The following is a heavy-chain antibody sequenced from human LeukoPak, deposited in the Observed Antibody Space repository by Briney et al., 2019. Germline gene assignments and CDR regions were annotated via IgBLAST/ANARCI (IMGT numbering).Heavy chain of an antibody. CDR3: ARYRRDGYNTDY. J-gene: IGHJ4*02. V-gene: IGHV4-30-2*01. CDR2: TYHSGST. Sequence: PSQTLSLTCTVSGGSISSGGYYWSWIRQPPGKGLEWIGYTYHSGSTYYNPSLKSRVTISVDRSKNQFSLKLSSVTAADTAVYYCARYRRDGYNTDYWGQGTLVTVSS. D-gene: IGHD5-24*01. CDR1: GGSISSGGYY.